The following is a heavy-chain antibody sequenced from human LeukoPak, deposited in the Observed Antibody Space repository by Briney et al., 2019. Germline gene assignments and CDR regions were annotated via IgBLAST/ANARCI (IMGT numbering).Heavy chain of an antibody. CDR2: IKQDGSEK. Sequence: GGSLRLSCAASGYTFSSYEMNWVRKAPGKGLEWVANIKQDGSEKKYVDSVKGRFTISRDNAKKSLYLQMNSLRAEDTAVYYCARGKYDSSGYPLLGFDYWGQGTLVTVSS. V-gene: IGHV3-7*01. D-gene: IGHD3-22*01. CDR1: GYTFSSYE. CDR3: ARGKYDSSGYPLLGFDY. J-gene: IGHJ4*02.